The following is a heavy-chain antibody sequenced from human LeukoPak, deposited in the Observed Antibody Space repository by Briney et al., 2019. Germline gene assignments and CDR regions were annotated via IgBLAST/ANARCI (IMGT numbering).Heavy chain of an antibody. CDR2: INYNGAPT. D-gene: IGHD3-22*01. Sequence: GGSLRLSCAASRFIFSNYGISWVRPAPWKGLDWVSVINYNGAPTYYAHSPKGRFTTSRDNSKNTLYLQKNSLRAQDTAVYYCAKKGGASSGYDSHNDYWGQGTLVTVSS. CDR3: AKKGGASSGYDSHNDY. CDR1: RFIFSNYG. J-gene: IGHJ4*02. V-gene: IGHV3-23*01.